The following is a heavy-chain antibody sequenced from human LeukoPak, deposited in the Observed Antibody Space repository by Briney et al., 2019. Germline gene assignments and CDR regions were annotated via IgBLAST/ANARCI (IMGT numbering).Heavy chain of an antibody. D-gene: IGHD3-16*02. CDR3: ARGYYDYVWGSYRPFDY. CDR2: IYSGGST. CDR1: GFTVSSNY. V-gene: IGHV3-66*01. J-gene: IGHJ4*02. Sequence: GGSLRLSCAASGFTVSSNYMSWVRQAPGKGLEWVSVIYSGGSTYYADSVRGRFTISRDNSKNTLYLQMNSLRAEDTAVYYCARGYYDYVWGSYRPFDYWGQGTLVTVSS.